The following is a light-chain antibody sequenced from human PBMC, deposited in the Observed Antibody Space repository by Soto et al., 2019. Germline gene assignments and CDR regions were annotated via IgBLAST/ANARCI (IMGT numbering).Light chain of an antibody. V-gene: IGKV3-20*01. CDR3: QQYGSSRAT. CDR2: GTS. Sequence: EIVLTQSPGTLSLSPGESATLSCRASQSVSSNCLVWYQQKPGQAPRLLIYGTSRRASGIPDRFSGSGSGTDFTLTISRLEPADFAMYYCQQYGSSRATFGGGTKVEI. CDR1: QSVSSNC. J-gene: IGKJ4*01.